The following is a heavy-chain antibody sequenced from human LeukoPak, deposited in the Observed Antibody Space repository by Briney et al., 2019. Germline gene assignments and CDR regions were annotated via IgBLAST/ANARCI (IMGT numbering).Heavy chain of an antibody. CDR2: ISWISGSI. V-gene: IGHV3-9*01. D-gene: IGHD2-2*01. CDR1: GFTFADYA. J-gene: IGHJ5*02. Sequence: GRCLRLSCAASGFTFADYAMHWVRQAPGKGLEWVSGISWISGSIDYADSLKGRFTISRDKAKNSLYLQMCSLRAEDTALYYCVKGRNKYQLLSKNWFAAGGEGTLVTVSS. CDR3: VKGRNKYQLLSKNWFAA.